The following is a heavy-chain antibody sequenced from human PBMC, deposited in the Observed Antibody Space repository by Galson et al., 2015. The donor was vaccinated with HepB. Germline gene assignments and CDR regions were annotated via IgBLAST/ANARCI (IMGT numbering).Heavy chain of an antibody. CDR2: IWYDGSNK. Sequence: SLRLSCAASGFTFSSYGMHWVRQAPGKGLEWVAVIWYDGSNKYYADSVKGRFTISRDNSKNTLYLQMNSLRAEDTAVYYCAREIAAAGTRFDYWGQGTLVTVSS. V-gene: IGHV3-33*01. CDR3: AREIAAAGTRFDY. D-gene: IGHD6-13*01. J-gene: IGHJ4*02. CDR1: GFTFSSYG.